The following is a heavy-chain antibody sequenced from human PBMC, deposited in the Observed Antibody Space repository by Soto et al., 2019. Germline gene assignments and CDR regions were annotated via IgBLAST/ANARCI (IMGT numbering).Heavy chain of an antibody. CDR1: GFTFSSYS. CDR2: ISSSSSYI. CDR3: ARGGFGGTTGPPREYYFDY. D-gene: IGHD1-1*01. V-gene: IGHV3-21*01. Sequence: EVQLVESGGGLVKPGGSLRLSCAASGFTFSSYSMNWVRQAPGKGLEWVSSISSSSSYIYYADSVKGRFTISRDNAKNSLDLQMNSLRAEDTAVYYCARGGFGGTTGPPREYYFDYWGQGTLVTVSS. J-gene: IGHJ4*02.